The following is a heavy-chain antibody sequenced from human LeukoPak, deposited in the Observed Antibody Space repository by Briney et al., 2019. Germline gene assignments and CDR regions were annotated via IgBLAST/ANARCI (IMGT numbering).Heavy chain of an antibody. Sequence: ASVKVPCKASGYTFTGYYMHWVRQAPGQGLEWMGWINPNSGGTNYAQKFQGRVTMTRDTSISTAYMELSRLRSDDTAVYYCARDGGYCSSTSCYRYYYYYYMDVWGKGTTVTVSS. J-gene: IGHJ6*03. D-gene: IGHD2-2*02. CDR3: ARDGGYCSSTSCYRYYYYYYMDV. V-gene: IGHV1-2*02. CDR1: GYTFTGYY. CDR2: INPNSGGT.